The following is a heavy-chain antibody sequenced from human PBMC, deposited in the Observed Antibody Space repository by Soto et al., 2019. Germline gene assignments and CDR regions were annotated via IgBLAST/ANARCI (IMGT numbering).Heavy chain of an antibody. D-gene: IGHD6-13*01. V-gene: IGHV1-2*04. CDR1: GYTFTGYY. Sequence: ASVKVSCKASGYTFTGYYMHWVRQAPGQGLEWMGWINPNSGGTNYAQKFQGWVTMTRDTSISTAYMELSRLRSDDTVVYYCARGRGIIAAAGEYFQHWGQGTLVTVSS. J-gene: IGHJ1*01. CDR2: INPNSGGT. CDR3: ARGRGIIAAAGEYFQH.